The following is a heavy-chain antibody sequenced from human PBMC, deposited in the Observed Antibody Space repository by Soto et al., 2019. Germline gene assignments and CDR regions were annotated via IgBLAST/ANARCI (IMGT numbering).Heavy chain of an antibody. J-gene: IGHJ4*02. V-gene: IGHV4-4*02. CDR1: GDSLTNNHW. CDR3: VRDSRTGCSSINCYMH. D-gene: IGHD2-15*01. Sequence: QLQLRESGPGLVQPSGTLSLTCDVSGDSLTNNHWWSWVRQAPGKGLEWIGDIWHTGRPNYNPSLKSRVAISIDKSKNQFSLQLSSVTAADTAVYYCVRDSRTGCSSINCYMHWGQGTLVTVSS. CDR2: IWHTGRP.